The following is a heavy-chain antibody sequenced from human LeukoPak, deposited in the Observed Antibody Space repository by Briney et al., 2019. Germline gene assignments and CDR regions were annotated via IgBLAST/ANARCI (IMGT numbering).Heavy chain of an antibody. J-gene: IGHJ5*02. CDR3: AKAASIVVVVAADT. D-gene: IGHD2-15*01. CDR1: GFTVSSNY. Sequence: GGSLRLSCAASGFTVSSNYMSWVRQAPGKGLEWVSVIYSGGSTYYADSVKGRFTISRHNSKNTLYLQMNSLRAEDTAVYYCAKAASIVVVVAADTWGQGTLVTVSS. V-gene: IGHV3-53*01. CDR2: IYSGGST.